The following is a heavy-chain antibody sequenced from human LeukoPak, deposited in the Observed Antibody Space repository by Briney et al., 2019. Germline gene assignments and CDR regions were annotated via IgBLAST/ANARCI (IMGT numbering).Heavy chain of an antibody. V-gene: IGHV3-21*01. CDR3: ASGSGYSSSWYPNAFDI. J-gene: IGHJ3*02. CDR1: GFTSSSYS. Sequence: GGSLRLSCAASGFTSSSYSMNWVRQAPGKGLEWVSSISSSSSYIYYADSVKGRFTISRDNAKNSLYLQMNSLKAEDRPVYYCASGSGYSSSWYPNAFDIWGQGTMVTASS. CDR2: ISSSSSYI. D-gene: IGHD6-13*01.